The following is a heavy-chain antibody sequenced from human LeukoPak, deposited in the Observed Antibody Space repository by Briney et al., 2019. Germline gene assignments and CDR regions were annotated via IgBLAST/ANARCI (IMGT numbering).Heavy chain of an antibody. CDR1: GFTFSSYS. CDR3: ARDRRPGGYDSYYFDY. D-gene: IGHD5-12*01. CDR2: ISSSSSYV. Sequence: GGSLRLSCAASGFTFSSYSMNLVRQAPGKGLEWVSSISSSSSYVYYADSVKGRFTISRDNAKNSLYLQMNSLRAEDTALYYCARDRRPGGYDSYYFDYWGQGTLVTVSS. V-gene: IGHV3-21*01. J-gene: IGHJ4*02.